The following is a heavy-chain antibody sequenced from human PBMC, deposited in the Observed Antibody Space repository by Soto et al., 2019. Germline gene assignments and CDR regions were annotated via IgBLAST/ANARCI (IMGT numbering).Heavy chain of an antibody. CDR1: GGTFSIYT. V-gene: IGHV1-69*02. CDR3: ARADGSVSLYPPGYYYMDV. Sequence: SVKVSCKASGGTFSIYTISWVRQAPGQGLEWMGRIIPILGIANYAQKFQGRVTITADKSTSTAYMELSSLRSEDTAVYYCARADGSVSLYPPGYYYMDVWGKGTTVTVCS. J-gene: IGHJ6*03. D-gene: IGHD3-10*01. CDR2: IIPILGIA.